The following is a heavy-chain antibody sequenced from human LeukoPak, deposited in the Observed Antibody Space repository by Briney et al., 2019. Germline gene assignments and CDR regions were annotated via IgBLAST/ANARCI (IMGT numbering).Heavy chain of an antibody. CDR2: ISGSGGST. V-gene: IGHV3-23*01. J-gene: IGHJ4*02. Sequence: PGGTLRLSCAASGFTFSSYGMSWVRQAPGKGLEWVSAISGSGGSTYYADSVKGRFTISRDNSKNTLYLQMNSLRAEDTAVYYCARERGDYGDYGVEGYWGQGTLVTVSS. CDR1: GFTFSSYG. CDR3: ARERGDYGDYGVEGY. D-gene: IGHD4-17*01.